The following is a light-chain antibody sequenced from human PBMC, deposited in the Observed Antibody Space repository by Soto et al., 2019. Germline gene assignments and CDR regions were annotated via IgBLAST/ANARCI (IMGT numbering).Light chain of an antibody. V-gene: IGLV8-61*01. CDR2: STS. J-gene: IGLJ1*01. CDR1: SGSVSTANN. Sequence: QPIVTHASSFSVSPGGTVTLTCGLISGSVSTANNPNWYQQTPGQAPRTLIYSTSTRSSGVPDRFSGSILGNKAALTISGAQADDESDYYCALLMGNGVSVFGTGTKV. CDR3: ALLMGNGVSV.